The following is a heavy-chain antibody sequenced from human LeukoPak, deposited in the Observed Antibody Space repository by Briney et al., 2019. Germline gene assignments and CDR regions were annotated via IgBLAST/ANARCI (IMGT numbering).Heavy chain of an antibody. J-gene: IGHJ6*02. Sequence: SVKVSCKASGGTFSSYAISWVRQAPGQGLEWMGGIIPIFGTANYAQKFQGRVMITADESTSTAYMELSSLRSEDTAVYYCARARRVDTAMAWYYYYGMDVWGQGTTVTVSS. CDR1: GGTFSSYA. V-gene: IGHV1-69*13. D-gene: IGHD5-18*01. CDR3: ARARRVDTAMAWYYYYGMDV. CDR2: IIPIFGTA.